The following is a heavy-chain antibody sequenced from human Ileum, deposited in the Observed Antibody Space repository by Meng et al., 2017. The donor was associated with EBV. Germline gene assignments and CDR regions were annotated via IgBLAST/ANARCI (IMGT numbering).Heavy chain of an antibody. Sequence: VQLVRSGDEVKKPGASVKVTCKASGFAFRTYAMHWVRQAPGQRLEWMGWVIAGNGNTRYSQNFQGRVTITRDTAASTAYMELSSLTSEDTAVYYCASRPGFNIGPFDFWGQGTLVTVSS. CDR1: GFAFRTYA. CDR3: ASRPGFNIGPFDF. J-gene: IGHJ4*02. V-gene: IGHV1-3*01. D-gene: IGHD3/OR15-3a*01. CDR2: VIAGNGNT.